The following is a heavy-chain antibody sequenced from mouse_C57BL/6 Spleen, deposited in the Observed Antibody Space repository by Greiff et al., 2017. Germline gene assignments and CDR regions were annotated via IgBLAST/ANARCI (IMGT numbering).Heavy chain of an antibody. J-gene: IGHJ2*01. V-gene: IGHV1-81*01. CDR1: GYTFTSYG. CDR3: SRKGGNYEFAY. Sequence: VQLQQSGAELARPGASVKLSCKASGYTFTSYGISWVKQRTGQGLEWIGEINPSSGNTYYNEKFKGKAPLTADKSSSTAYMGLRSLTSEDSAVYFCSRKGGNYEFAYWGQGTTLTVSS. CDR2: INPSSGNT. D-gene: IGHD2-1*01.